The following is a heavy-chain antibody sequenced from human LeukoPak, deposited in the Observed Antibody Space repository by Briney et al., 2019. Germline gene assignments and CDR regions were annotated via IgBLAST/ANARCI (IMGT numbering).Heavy chain of an antibody. CDR2: VSTTGYIR. V-gene: IGHV3-48*03. CDR3: ARYSRWGTGNWSFDL. D-gene: IGHD6-6*01. J-gene: IGHJ2*01. CDR1: GCTFSGYE. Sequence: VGSLRLSCAGSGCTFSGYEMNWVRQAPGKGREWLSYVSTTGYIRHYADSVTGRFTISIDNAQNALHLQMNSLRVEETAIYYCARYSRWGTGNWSFDLWGRGTLVTVSS.